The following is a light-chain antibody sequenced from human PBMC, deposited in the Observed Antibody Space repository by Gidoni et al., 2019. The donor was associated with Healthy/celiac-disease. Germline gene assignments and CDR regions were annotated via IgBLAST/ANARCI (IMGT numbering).Light chain of an antibody. CDR3: QQYYSTPLT. CDR1: QRVLYSSNNKNY. J-gene: IGKJ4*01. V-gene: IGKV4-1*01. CDR2: WAS. Sequence: IAMTQPPDSLAVSLGERATINCKSSQRVLYSSNNKNYLAWYQQKPGQPPTLLIYWASTRESGVPDRFSGSGSGTDFTLTISSLQAEDVAVYYCQQYYSTPLTFGGGTKVEIK.